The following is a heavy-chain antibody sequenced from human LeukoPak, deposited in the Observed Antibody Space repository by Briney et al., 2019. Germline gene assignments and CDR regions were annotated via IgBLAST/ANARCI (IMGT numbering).Heavy chain of an antibody. CDR1: GYTFTSYG. J-gene: IGHJ4*02. Sequence: ASVKVSCKASGYTFTSYGISWVRQAPGQGLEWIGWISAYNGNTNYAQKLQGRVTMTTDTSTSTAYMELRSLRSDDTAVYYCARLSLGDWALAGWGQGTLVTVSS. D-gene: IGHD3-16*01. CDR3: ARLSLGDWALAG. CDR2: ISAYNGNT. V-gene: IGHV1-18*01.